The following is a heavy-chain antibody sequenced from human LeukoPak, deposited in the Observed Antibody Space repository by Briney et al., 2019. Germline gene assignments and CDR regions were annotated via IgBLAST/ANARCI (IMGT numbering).Heavy chain of an antibody. CDR3: ARRGYYDSSGYDY. V-gene: IGHV3-21*01. J-gene: IGHJ4*02. CDR1: GFTFSNYA. D-gene: IGHD3-22*01. CDR2: ISGSSTDI. Sequence: GGSLRLSCAASGFTFSNYAMNWVRQAPGKGLEWVSSISGSSTDIYYADSVKGRFTISRDNAKNSLYLQINSLRAEDTAIYYCARRGYYDSSGYDYWGQGTLVTVSS.